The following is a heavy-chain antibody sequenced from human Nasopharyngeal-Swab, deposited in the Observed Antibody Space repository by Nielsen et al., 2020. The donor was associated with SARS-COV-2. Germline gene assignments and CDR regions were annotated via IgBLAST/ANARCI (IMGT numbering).Heavy chain of an antibody. Sequence: GESLKISCAVSGFPFSSYGMHWVRQAPGKGLEWVAVISFDGSQKYYVDSVQGRFTISRENSKNTLYMQMNSLRPEDTAVYYCAENVADDSGTMWYYYYGMDVRGQGTTVTVSS. J-gene: IGHJ6*02. CDR3: AENVADDSGTMWYYYYGMDV. CDR1: GFPFSSYG. D-gene: IGHD3-10*01. V-gene: IGHV3-30*18. CDR2: ISFDGSQK.